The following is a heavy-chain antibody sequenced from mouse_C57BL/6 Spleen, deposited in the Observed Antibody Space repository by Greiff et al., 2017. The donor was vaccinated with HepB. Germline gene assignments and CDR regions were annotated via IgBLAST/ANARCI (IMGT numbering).Heavy chain of an antibody. V-gene: IGHV1-53*01. D-gene: IGHD2-3*01. CDR3: AIYDGYWGRFAY. CDR1: GYTFTSYW. J-gene: IGHJ3*01. Sequence: VQLQQPGTELVKPGASVKLSCKASGYTFTSYWMHWVKQRPGQGLEWIGNINPSNGGTNYNEKFKSKATLTVDKSSSTAYMQLSSLTSEDSAVYDCAIYDGYWGRFAYWGQGTLVTVSA. CDR2: INPSNGGT.